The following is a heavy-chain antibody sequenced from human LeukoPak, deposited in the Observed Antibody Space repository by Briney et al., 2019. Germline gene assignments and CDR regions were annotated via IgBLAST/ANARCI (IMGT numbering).Heavy chain of an antibody. CDR2: IYYSGST. J-gene: IGHJ4*02. CDR3: ARQQGSWTYYFDY. CDR1: GGSISSSSYY. V-gene: IGHV4-39*01. Sequence: SETLSLTCTVSGGSISSSSYYWDWLRQPPGKGLEWIGSIYYSGSTYYNPSLKSRVTISVDTSKNQFSLKLSSVTAADTAVYYCARQQGSWTYYFDYWGQGTLVTVSS. D-gene: IGHD6-13*01.